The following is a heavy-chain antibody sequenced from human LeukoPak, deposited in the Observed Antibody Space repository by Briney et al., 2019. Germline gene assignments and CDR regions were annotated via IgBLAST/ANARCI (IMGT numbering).Heavy chain of an antibody. V-gene: IGHV5-51*01. CDR2: IYPGDSDT. CDR3: ARSSGSSYNGMDV. D-gene: IGHD1-26*01. J-gene: IGHJ6*02. CDR1: GYSFTSYW. Sequence: GESLKISCKGSGYSFTSYWIGWVRQMPGKGLEWMGIIYPGDSDTRYSPSFQGQVTISADKSINTAYLQWSGLKASDTGIYYCARSSGSSYNGMDVWGQGTKVTVSS.